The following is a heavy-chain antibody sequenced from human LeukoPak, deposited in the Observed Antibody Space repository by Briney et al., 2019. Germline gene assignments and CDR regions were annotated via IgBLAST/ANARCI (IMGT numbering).Heavy chain of an antibody. CDR1: GFTFSSYG. Sequence: SGGSLRLSCAASGFTFSSYGMHWVRQAPGKGLEWVAVISYDGSNKYYADSVKGRFTISRDNSKNTLYLQMNSLRAEDTAVYYCAKWPASYYGSSGYYTSDYGMDVWGQGTTVIVS. CDR3: AKWPASYYGSSGYYTSDYGMDV. J-gene: IGHJ6*02. D-gene: IGHD3-22*01. V-gene: IGHV3-30*18. CDR2: ISYDGSNK.